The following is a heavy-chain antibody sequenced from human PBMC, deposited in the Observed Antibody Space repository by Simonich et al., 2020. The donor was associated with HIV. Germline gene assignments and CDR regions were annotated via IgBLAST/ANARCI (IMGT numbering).Heavy chain of an antibody. J-gene: IGHJ5*02. V-gene: IGHV4-34*12. CDR1: GGSFSGYY. CDR3: ARQHSSSWYPDWFDP. CDR2: VIHGEGT. Sequence: QVQLQQWGAGLLKPSETLSLTCAVYGGSFSGYYWSWIRLPPGKGRGWIWEVIHGEGTYHSPARRSRLTISLDTSKSQFSLKLSSVTAADTAVYYCARQHSSSWYPDWFDPWGQGTLVTVSS. D-gene: IGHD6-13*01.